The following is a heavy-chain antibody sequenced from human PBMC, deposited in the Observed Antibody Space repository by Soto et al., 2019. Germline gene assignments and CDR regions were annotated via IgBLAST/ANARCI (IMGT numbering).Heavy chain of an antibody. D-gene: IGHD4-17*01. CDR3: STKVNVLTTRSDY. CDR2: IKNKANGYIT. V-gene: IGHV3-72*01. Sequence: GGSLRLSCAASGITFSDHYMDWVRLAPGKGLEWVGRIKNKANGYITQYAASVRGRFTISRDDSKNSLYLQMDSLKTEDTAVYFCSTKVNVLTTRSDYWGQGSLVTVSS. CDR1: GITFSDHY. J-gene: IGHJ4*02.